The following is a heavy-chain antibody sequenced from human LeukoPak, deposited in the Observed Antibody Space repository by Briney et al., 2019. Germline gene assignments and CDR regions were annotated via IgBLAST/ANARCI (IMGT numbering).Heavy chain of an antibody. Sequence: PSETLSLTCTVSGGSISSYYWSWIRQPPGKGLEWIGYIYYSGSTSYNPSLKSRVTISVDTSKNQFSLKLSSVTAADTAVYYCARGRDFFDYWGQGTLVTVSS. CDR1: GGSISSYY. V-gene: IGHV4-59*08. J-gene: IGHJ4*02. CDR3: ARGRDFFDY. D-gene: IGHD3-10*01. CDR2: IYYSGST.